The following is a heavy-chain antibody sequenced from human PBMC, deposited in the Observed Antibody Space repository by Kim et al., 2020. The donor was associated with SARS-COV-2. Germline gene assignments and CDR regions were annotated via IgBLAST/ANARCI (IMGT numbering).Heavy chain of an antibody. Sequence: SETLSLTCAVYGGSFSGYYWSWIRQPPGKGLEWIGEINHSGSTNYNPSLKSRVTISVDTSKNQFSLKLSSVTAADTAVYYCARLVAGPYGMDVWGQGTTVTVSS. D-gene: IGHD6-19*01. CDR1: GGSFSGYY. CDR2: INHSGST. J-gene: IGHJ6*02. CDR3: ARLVAGPYGMDV. V-gene: IGHV4-34*01.